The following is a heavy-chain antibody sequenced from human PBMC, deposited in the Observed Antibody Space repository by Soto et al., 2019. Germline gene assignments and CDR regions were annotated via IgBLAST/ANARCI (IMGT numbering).Heavy chain of an antibody. Sequence: GALRLSCAASGFTFSSYAMSWVRQAPGKGLEWVSAISGSGGSTYYADSVKGRFTISRDNSKNTLYLQMNSLRAEDTAVYYCAKVPKYCSSTSCPSGYWGQGTLVTVSS. D-gene: IGHD2-2*01. CDR1: GFTFSSYA. CDR3: AKVPKYCSSTSCPSGY. J-gene: IGHJ4*02. CDR2: ISGSGGST. V-gene: IGHV3-23*01.